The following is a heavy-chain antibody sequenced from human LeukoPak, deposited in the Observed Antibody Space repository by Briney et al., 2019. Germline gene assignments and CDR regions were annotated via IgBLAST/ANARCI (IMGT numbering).Heavy chain of an antibody. V-gene: IGHV1-69*05. CDR1: GNTFTSYA. CDR3: ARGRYSSSSPPDY. J-gene: IGHJ4*02. CDR2: IIPIFGTA. D-gene: IGHD6-6*01. Sequence: SVKVSCKAAGNTFTSYAISWVRQAPGQGLEWMGGIIPIFGTANYAQKFQGRVTITTDESTSTAYMELSSLRSEDTAVYYCARGRYSSSSPPDYWGQGTLVTVSS.